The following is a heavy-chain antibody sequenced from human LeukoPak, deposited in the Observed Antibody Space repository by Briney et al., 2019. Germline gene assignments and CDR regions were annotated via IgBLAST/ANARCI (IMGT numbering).Heavy chain of an antibody. CDR1: GFTFSNYW. CDR3: ARVSSGEQWLAFDY. CDR2: IKDDGRIT. D-gene: IGHD6-19*01. Sequence: GGSLRLSCAASGFTFSNYWMHWVRQVPGKGLVWVSRIKDDGRITDYADSVKGRFTISRDNAKNTLYLQMNSLRAEDTAVYYCARVSSGEQWLAFDYWGQGILVTVFS. J-gene: IGHJ4*02. V-gene: IGHV3-74*01.